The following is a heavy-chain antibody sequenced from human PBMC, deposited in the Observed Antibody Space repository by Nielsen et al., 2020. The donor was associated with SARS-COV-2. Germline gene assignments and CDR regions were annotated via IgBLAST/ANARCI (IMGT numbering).Heavy chain of an antibody. CDR1: GGSISSSSYY. D-gene: IGHD3-22*01. CDR2: IYYSGST. V-gene: IGHV4-39*07. Sequence: SETLSLTCTVSGGSISSSSYYWGWIRQPPGKGLEWIGSIYYSGSTYYNPSLKSRVTISVDTSKNQFSLKLSSVTAADTAVYYCARDGLYSSGSRPLDYWGQGTLVTVSS. J-gene: IGHJ4*02. CDR3: ARDGLYSSGSRPLDY.